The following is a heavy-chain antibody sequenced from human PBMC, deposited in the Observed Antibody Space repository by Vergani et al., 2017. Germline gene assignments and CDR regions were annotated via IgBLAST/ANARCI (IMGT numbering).Heavy chain of an antibody. CDR2: IEYHEQNI. Sequence: QVQLVESGGGVVQPGRSLRLSCAASGFAFSTYGMHWVRQAPGEGLEWVAFIEYHEQNIEYADSVKGRFAISRDNSRNSLYLQMNSLRFEDTAVYYCATNPPTTSPPSYYDYWGQGTLVTVSS. CDR3: ATNPPTTSPPSYYDY. CDR1: GFAFSTYG. J-gene: IGHJ4*02. D-gene: IGHD1-1*01. V-gene: IGHV3-30*02.